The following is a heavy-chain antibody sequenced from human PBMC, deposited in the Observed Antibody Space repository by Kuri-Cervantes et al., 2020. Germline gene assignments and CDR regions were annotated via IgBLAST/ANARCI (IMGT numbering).Heavy chain of an antibody. V-gene: IGHV3-15*01. J-gene: IGHJ4*02. CDR3: VKVYWGVRTFDY. CDR1: GFTFSNAW. D-gene: IGHD1-26*01. CDR2: IKSKTDGGTT. Sequence: GESLKISCAASGFTFSNAWMSWVRQAPGKGLEWVGRIKSKTDGGTTDYAAPVKGRFTISRDNSKNTLSLQMDSLRAEDTALYYCVKVYWGVRTFDYWGQGTLVTVSS.